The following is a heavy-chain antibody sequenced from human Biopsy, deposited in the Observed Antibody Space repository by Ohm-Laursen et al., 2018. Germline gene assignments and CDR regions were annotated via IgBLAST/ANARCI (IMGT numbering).Heavy chain of an antibody. CDR2: IRSGSDYT. D-gene: IGHD2-21*02. CDR1: GFTLSYYG. Sequence: SLRLSCTASGFTLSYYGMTWVRQAPGKGLEWVSYIRSGSDYTFYADSVKGRFTISRDNAKNSLYLQMNSLRAEDTAVYYCARNHRVTSLQEAKLTPDYFDYWGRGSLVTVSS. J-gene: IGHJ4*02. V-gene: IGHV3-21*01. CDR3: ARNHRVTSLQEAKLTPDYFDY.